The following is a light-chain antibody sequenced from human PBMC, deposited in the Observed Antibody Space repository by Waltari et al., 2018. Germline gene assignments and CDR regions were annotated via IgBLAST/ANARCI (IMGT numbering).Light chain of an antibody. Sequence: QSALTQPPSASGSPGQSVTISCTGSSSDIGTYNYISWYQQNPGQAPKLTIYRVNERPPGVADRFSCSKSGNPASLTVSGLQADDEADYYCYLSAGSNNPMFGGGTKLTVL. V-gene: IGLV2-8*01. CDR3: YLSAGSNNPM. J-gene: IGLJ3*02. CDR1: SSDIGTYNY. CDR2: RVN.